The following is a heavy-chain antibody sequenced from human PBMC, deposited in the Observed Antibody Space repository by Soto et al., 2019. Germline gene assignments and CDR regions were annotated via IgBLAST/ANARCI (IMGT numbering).Heavy chain of an antibody. J-gene: IGHJ4*02. CDR2: IYHSGTT. CDR3: ARGMNPQDY. Sequence: SETLSLTCNVSGFSISSGFYWGWVRQPPGKGLEWIGAIYHSGTTYSNPSLKSRVTMSIDTSKNQFSLSLASVAAADTAMYYCARGMNPQDYWGQGTLVTVSS. V-gene: IGHV4-38-2*02. CDR1: GFSISSGFY.